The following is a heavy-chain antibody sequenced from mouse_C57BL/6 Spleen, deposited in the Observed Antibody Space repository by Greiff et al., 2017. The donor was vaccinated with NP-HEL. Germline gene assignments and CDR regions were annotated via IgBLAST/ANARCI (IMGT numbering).Heavy chain of an antibody. CDR3: ARSHYDYYAMDY. CDR1: GYTFTSYW. V-gene: IGHV1-69*01. D-gene: IGHD1-1*02. Sequence: QVQLQQPGAELVMPGASVKLSCKASGYTFTSYWMHWVKQRPGQGLEWIGEIDPSDSYPNYNQKFKGKSTLTVDKSSSTAYMQLSSLTSEDSAVYYCARSHYDYYAMDYWGQGTSVTVSS. CDR2: IDPSDSYP. J-gene: IGHJ4*01.